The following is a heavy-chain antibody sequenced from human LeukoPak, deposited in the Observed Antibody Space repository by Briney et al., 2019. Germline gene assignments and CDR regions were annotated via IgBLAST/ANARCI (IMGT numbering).Heavy chain of an antibody. Sequence: GGSLRLSCAASGFTFSSYWMSWVRQAPGKGLEWVANIKQDGSEKYCVDSVKGRFTISRDNAKNSLYLQMNSLRAEDTAVYYCARGVAVAGTALGYWGQGTLVTVSS. CDR2: IKQDGSEK. CDR1: GFTFSSYW. D-gene: IGHD6-19*01. CDR3: ARGVAVAGTALGY. V-gene: IGHV3-7*01. J-gene: IGHJ4*02.